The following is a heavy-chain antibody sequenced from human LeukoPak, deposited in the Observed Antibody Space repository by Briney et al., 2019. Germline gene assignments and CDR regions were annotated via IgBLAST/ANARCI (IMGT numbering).Heavy chain of an antibody. CDR3: AKDHYYDSTGYKDY. CDR2: ISGSGGGT. V-gene: IGHV3-23*01. D-gene: IGHD3-22*01. J-gene: IGHJ4*02. Sequence: GGSLRLSCAASGFTFSSYAMSWVRQAPGKGLEWVSTISGSGGGTYYADSVKGRFTISRDKSRNTLYLQMNSLRAGDTAVYYCAKDHYYDSTGYKDYWGQGTLVTVSS. CDR1: GFTFSSYA.